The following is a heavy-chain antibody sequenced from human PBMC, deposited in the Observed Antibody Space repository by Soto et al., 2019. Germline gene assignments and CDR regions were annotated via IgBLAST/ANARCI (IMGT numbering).Heavy chain of an antibody. CDR2: ISSSSSYI. V-gene: IGHV3-21*01. CDR3: ARVDQFGSGLYKAFDY. Sequence: EVQLVESGGGLVKPGGSLRLSCAASGFTFSSYSMNWVRQAPGNGLEWVSSISSSSSYIYYADSVKGRFTISRDNAKESLYIQMKRLRGEDTGVYYCARVDQFGSGLYKAFDYWGPGTLVTVSS. J-gene: IGHJ4*01. D-gene: IGHD6-19*01. CDR1: GFTFSSYS.